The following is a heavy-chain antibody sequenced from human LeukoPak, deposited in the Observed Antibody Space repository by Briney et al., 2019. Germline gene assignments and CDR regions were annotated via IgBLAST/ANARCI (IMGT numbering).Heavy chain of an antibody. V-gene: IGHV4-39*01. CDR2: IYYSGST. Sequence: SETLSLTCTVSGGSISSSSYDWGWIRQPPGKGLEWIGSIYYSGSTYYNPSLKSRVTISVDTSKNQFSLKLSSVTAADTAVYYCAGTLDCSSTSCPKGGAFDIWGQGTMVTVSS. J-gene: IGHJ3*02. CDR1: GGSISSSSYD. D-gene: IGHD2-2*01. CDR3: AGTLDCSSTSCPKGGAFDI.